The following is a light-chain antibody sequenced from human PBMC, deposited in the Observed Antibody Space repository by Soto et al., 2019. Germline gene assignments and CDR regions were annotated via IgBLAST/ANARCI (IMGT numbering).Light chain of an antibody. Sequence: QSALTQPPSASGSPGQSVTISCTGTSSDVGDYNYVSWYQQHPGKAPKLTIYEVTKRPSGVPDRFSGSKSGNTASLTVSGLQAEDEADYYCSSYAGSNNLGVFGTGTKLTVL. CDR2: EVT. CDR1: SSDVGDYNY. V-gene: IGLV2-8*01. J-gene: IGLJ1*01. CDR3: SSYAGSNNLGV.